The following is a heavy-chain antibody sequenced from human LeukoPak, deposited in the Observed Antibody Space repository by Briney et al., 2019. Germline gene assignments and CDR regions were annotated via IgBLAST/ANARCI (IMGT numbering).Heavy chain of an antibody. CDR3: ARLGSKYYFDY. D-gene: IGHD4-11*01. J-gene: IGHJ4*02. Sequence: SKTLSLTCAAYGGSFSGYYWSWIRQPPGKGLEWIGEINHSGSTNYNPSLKSRVTISVDTSKNQFSLKLSSVTAADTAVYYCARLGSKYYFDYWGQGTLVTVSS. CDR1: GGSFSGYY. CDR2: INHSGST. V-gene: IGHV4-34*01.